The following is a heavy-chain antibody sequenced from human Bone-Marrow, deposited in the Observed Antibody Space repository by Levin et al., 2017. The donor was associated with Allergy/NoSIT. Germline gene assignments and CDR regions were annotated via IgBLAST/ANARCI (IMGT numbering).Heavy chain of an antibody. D-gene: IGHD2-2*01. V-gene: IGHV4-59*03. CDR3: AISVCVRASCYPRPGFYYHMDA. CDR1: GDSIGSFC. J-gene: IGHJ6*03. Sequence: SETLSLTCTVSGDSIGSFCYYWIRQPPGKGLEWIGHIYSNGTTNYNPSLKSRVTISVDMSHNQFSLHLGSVTAADTGVYHCAISVCVRASCYPRPGFYYHMDAWSKGTTVTVAS. CDR2: IYSNGTT.